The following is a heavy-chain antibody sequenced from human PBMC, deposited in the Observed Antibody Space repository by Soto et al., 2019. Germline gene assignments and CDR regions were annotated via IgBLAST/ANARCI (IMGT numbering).Heavy chain of an antibody. CDR2: IYYSGST. V-gene: IGHV4-31*03. CDR3: ARSNPAYGGHFDY. J-gene: IGHJ4*02. D-gene: IGHD4-17*01. Sequence: QVQLQESGPGLVKPSQTLSLTCTVSGGSISSGGYYWSWIRQHPGKGLEWIGYIYYSGSTYYNPYLRSRVTISVDTSKTQFSMKLSSVTAADTAVYYCARSNPAYGGHFDYWGQGTLVTVSS. CDR1: GGSISSGGYY.